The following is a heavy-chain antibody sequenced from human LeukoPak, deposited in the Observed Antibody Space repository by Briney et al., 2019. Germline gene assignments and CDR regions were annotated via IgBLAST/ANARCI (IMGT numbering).Heavy chain of an antibody. CDR1: GFTFSDYY. CDR3: AREAGDIVATIHIDY. D-gene: IGHD5-12*01. CDR2: ISSSGSTI. J-gene: IGHJ4*02. V-gene: IGHV3-11*01. Sequence: PGGSLRLSCAASGFTFSDYYMSWIRQAPGKGLEWVSYISSSGSTIYYADSVKGRFTISRDNAKNSLYLQMNSLRAEDTAVYYCAREAGDIVATIHIDYWGQGTLVTVSS.